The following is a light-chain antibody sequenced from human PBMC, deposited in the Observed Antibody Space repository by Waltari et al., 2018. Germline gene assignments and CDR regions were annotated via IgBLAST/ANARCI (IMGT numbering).Light chain of an antibody. CDR1: SSDVGGYNF. Sequence: QSALTQPASVSGSPGQSITISCTGNSSDVGGYNFVSWYQHHPGKAPKLLIYDVNNRPSGVSDRFSDSKSGNTASLTISGLQAEDEADYYGSSYTSSTSVVFGGGTQLTVL. CDR3: SSYTSSTSVV. V-gene: IGLV2-14*03. CDR2: DVN. J-gene: IGLJ2*01.